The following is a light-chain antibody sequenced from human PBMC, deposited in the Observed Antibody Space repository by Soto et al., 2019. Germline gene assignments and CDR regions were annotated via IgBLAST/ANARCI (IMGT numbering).Light chain of an antibody. CDR3: QQSYSLLGTWT. V-gene: IGKV3-20*01. Sequence: EIVLTHSPGTLSLYPGEIATLSCRASQSVSSSRLAWYRQKPGQAPRLLIYGASTRATGTPARFSGSGSGTDFTLTISSLQPEDFATYFCQQSYSLLGTWTFGQGTKVDIK. J-gene: IGKJ1*01. CDR2: GAS. CDR1: QSVSSSR.